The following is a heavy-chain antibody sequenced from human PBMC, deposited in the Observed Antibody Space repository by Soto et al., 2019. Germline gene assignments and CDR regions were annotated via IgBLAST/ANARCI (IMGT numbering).Heavy chain of an antibody. CDR1: GFTFSNDW. V-gene: IGHV3-74*01. D-gene: IGHD2-8*02. J-gene: IGHJ5*02. CDR3: ARGPRGIYGNDH. CDR2: INMDGSRT. Sequence: EVQLVESGGGLVQPGGSLRLSCAASGFTFSNDWMHWVRQGAGKGLVWVSRINMDGSRTNYADSVRGRFTISRDNAKNTVYLQRNSLRAEDTDISDCARGPRGIYGNDHWGQGALVTVSS.